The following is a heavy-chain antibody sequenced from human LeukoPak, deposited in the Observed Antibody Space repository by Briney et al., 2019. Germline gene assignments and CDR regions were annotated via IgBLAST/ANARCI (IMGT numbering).Heavy chain of an antibody. CDR3: ARRPPNLNWFDR. V-gene: IGHV4-39*01. CDR2: ISYSALT. J-gene: IGHJ5*02. Sequence: SETLSLTCSVFGGTISSSNDYWAWIRQPPGKGLECIGGISYSALTYYNPSLECRVTLSIDTSNNQVSLKLTSVTAADTAIYYCARRPPNLNWFDRWGQGTLVTVSS. CDR1: GGTISSSNDY.